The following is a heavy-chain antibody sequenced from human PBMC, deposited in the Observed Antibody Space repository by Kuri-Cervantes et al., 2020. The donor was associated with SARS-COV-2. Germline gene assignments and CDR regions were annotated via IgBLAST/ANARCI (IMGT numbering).Heavy chain of an antibody. CDR2: ISASGAST. CDR3: AKVGTSIAVSGRFDY. V-gene: IGHV3-23*01. J-gene: IGHJ4*02. Sequence: GASLKISCAASGFTVSSYAMSWVRQAPGKGLEWVSVISASGASTYYADSVKGRFTISRDNSKNTLYPQMNSLRAEDTAVYYCAKVGTSIAVSGRFDYWGQGTLVTVSS. D-gene: IGHD6-19*01. CDR1: GFTVSSYA.